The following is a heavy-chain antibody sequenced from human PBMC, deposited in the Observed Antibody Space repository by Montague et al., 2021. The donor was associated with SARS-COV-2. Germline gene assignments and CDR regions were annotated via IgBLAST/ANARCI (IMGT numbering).Heavy chain of an antibody. CDR3: ARIPEYSSGGGPDWYFDL. Sequence: PALVKPTQTLTLTCTFSGLSVSTSGLCVSWIRQPPGEALEWLALIDWDVDTYYSTSLKTRLAISKDTSKNQVVLTMTDMDPVDTGTYYCARIPEYSSGGGPDWYFDLWGRGTLVTVSS. CDR1: GLSVSTSGLC. J-gene: IGHJ2*01. D-gene: IGHD6-19*01. CDR2: IDWDVDT. V-gene: IGHV2-70*01.